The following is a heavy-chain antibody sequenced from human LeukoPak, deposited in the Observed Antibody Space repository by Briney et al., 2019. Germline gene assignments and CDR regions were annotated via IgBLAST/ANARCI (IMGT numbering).Heavy chain of an antibody. CDR2: INHSGST. CDR3: ARDTSGYDPGHFDY. Sequence: SETLSLTCAVYGGSFSDYYWSWIRQPPGKGLEWIGEINHSGSTNYNPSLKSRVTISVDTSKNQFSLELSSVTAADTAVYYCARDTSGYDPGHFDYWGQGTLVTVSS. V-gene: IGHV4-34*01. D-gene: IGHD5-12*01. CDR1: GGSFSDYY. J-gene: IGHJ4*02.